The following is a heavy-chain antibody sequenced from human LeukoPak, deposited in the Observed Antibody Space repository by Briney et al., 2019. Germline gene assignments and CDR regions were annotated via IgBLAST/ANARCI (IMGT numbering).Heavy chain of an antibody. J-gene: IGHJ3*02. CDR1: GFTFSSYS. CDR2: ISSSSSYI. D-gene: IGHD3-22*01. Sequence: GGSLRLSCAASGFTFSSYSMNWVRQAPGKGLEWVSSISSSSSYIYYADSVKGRFTISRDNAKNTLHLQMNSLRAEDTAVHYCARDQDYYDSSGYRYDAFDIWGQGTMVTVSS. CDR3: ARDQDYYDSSGYRYDAFDI. V-gene: IGHV3-21*01.